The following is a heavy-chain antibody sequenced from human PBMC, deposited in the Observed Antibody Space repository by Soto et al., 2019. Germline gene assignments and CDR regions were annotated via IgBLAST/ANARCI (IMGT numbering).Heavy chain of an antibody. Sequence: QVPLVESGGGVVQPGRSLRLSCAASGFTFSSYAMHWVRQAPGKGLEWVAVISYDGSNKYYADSVKGRFTISRDNSKNTLYLQMNRLRAEDTAVYYCARGLVGYSYGPFDYWGQGTLVTVSS. CDR2: ISYDGSNK. CDR1: GFTFSSYA. V-gene: IGHV3-30-3*01. J-gene: IGHJ4*02. D-gene: IGHD5-18*01. CDR3: ARGLVGYSYGPFDY.